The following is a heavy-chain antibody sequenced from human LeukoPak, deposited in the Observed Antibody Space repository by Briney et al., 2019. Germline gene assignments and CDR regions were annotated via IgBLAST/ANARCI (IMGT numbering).Heavy chain of an antibody. CDR3: ARDRYYTLDY. Sequence: GGSLRLSCAASGFSFSTSWMHWVRHTPEKGLVWVSRINSDGSNTIYADSVKGRFTISRDNAKNTLFLQMNSLRAEDTAVYYCARDRYYTLDYWGQGTLVTVSS. V-gene: IGHV3-74*01. CDR1: GFSFSTSW. J-gene: IGHJ4*02. CDR2: INSDGSNT. D-gene: IGHD3-3*01.